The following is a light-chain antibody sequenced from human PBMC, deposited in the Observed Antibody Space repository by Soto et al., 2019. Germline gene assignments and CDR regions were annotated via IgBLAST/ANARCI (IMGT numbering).Light chain of an antibody. Sequence: PGERVTLSCRASQSVSSSYLPWYQQKPSQAPRLLIYGASTRATSIPARFSGSGSGTDFTLTISSLQPEEFAVYYCQQDYNLPGTFGQGTKVEIK. CDR3: QQDYNLPGT. J-gene: IGKJ1*01. CDR1: QSVSSSY. V-gene: IGKV3D-7*01. CDR2: GAS.